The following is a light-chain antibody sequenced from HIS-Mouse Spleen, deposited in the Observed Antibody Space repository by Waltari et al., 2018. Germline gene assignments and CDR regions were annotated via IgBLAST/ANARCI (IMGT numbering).Light chain of an antibody. V-gene: IGLV2-23*01. Sequence: QSALTQPASVSGSPGQSITISCPGTSSDVGSYNLVSWYQQHQGKAPNLMIYEGSKRPSGVSNRFSGSKSGNTASPTISGLQAEDEADYYCCSYAGSSTYWVFGGGTKLTVL. CDR2: EGS. J-gene: IGLJ3*02. CDR1: SSDVGSYNL. CDR3: CSYAGSSTYWV.